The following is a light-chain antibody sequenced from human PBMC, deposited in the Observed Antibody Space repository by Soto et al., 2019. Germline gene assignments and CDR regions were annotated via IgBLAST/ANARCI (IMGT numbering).Light chain of an antibody. J-gene: IGKJ2*01. Sequence: DIKMTQSPSSVSASVGDRVTITCRASQGLSRFLAWYQQKSGKAPKFLIYAASSLQSGVLSRFSGSGSGTDFTLTINSLQPEDFATYYCQQTNSFPYTFGLGTKVEIK. CDR3: QQTNSFPYT. V-gene: IGKV1-12*01. CDR1: QGLSRF. CDR2: AAS.